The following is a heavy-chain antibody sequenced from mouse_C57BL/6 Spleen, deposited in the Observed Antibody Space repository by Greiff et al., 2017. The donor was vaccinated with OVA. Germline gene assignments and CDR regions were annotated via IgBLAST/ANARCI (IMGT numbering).Heavy chain of an antibody. CDR3: AKEKYYYGSSY. J-gene: IGHJ2*01. Sequence: QVQLQQSGPELVKPGASVKISCKASGYSFTSYYIHWVKQRPGQGLEWIGWIYPGSGNTKYNEKFKGKATLTADTSSSTAYMQLSSLTSEDSAVYYCAKEKYYYGSSYWGQGTTLTVSS. CDR2: IYPGSGNT. V-gene: IGHV1-66*01. CDR1: GYSFTSYY. D-gene: IGHD1-1*01.